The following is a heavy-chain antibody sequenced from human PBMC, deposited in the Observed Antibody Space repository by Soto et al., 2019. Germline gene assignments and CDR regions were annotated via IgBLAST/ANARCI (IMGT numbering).Heavy chain of an antibody. Sequence: QVQLVEPGGGVVQPGRSLRLSCAASGFTFSSYAMHWVRQAPGKGLEWVAVISYDGSNKYYADSVKGRFTISRDNSKNTLYLQMNSLRAEDTAVYYCAREGDYYDSSGYSPMFDYWGQGTLVTVSS. CDR3: AREGDYYDSSGYSPMFDY. J-gene: IGHJ4*02. CDR2: ISYDGSNK. D-gene: IGHD3-22*01. CDR1: GFTFSSYA. V-gene: IGHV3-30-3*01.